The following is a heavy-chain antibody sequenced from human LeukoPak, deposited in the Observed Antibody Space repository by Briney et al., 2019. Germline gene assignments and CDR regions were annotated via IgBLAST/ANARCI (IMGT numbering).Heavy chain of an antibody. Sequence: GGSLRLSCAPSGFTFRSYSMNWVRQAPGKGLEWVSYIDAGSGIIYYADSVEGRFTISRDNAKNSMTLQMDSLRAEDAAVYYCARAMGAPPPYDTFDIWGQGTVVAVSS. J-gene: IGHJ3*02. V-gene: IGHV3-48*01. CDR3: ARAMGAPPPYDTFDI. D-gene: IGHD1-26*01. CDR2: IDAGSGII. CDR1: GFTFRSYS.